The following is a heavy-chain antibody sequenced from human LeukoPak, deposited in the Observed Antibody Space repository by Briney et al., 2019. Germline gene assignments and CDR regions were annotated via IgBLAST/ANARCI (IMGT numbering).Heavy chain of an antibody. V-gene: IGHV3-23*03. CDR3: ARCSGGTCYSFHY. CDR2: IATDGGSA. D-gene: IGHD2-15*01. CDR1: GFTLNNYS. J-gene: IGHJ4*02. Sequence: GGSPRLSCAASGFTLNNYSMGWGRQAPGGGAEWGSIIATDGGSAYYADSVKGRFTMSRDNSKNGLYLQMSSLRAEDTALYYCARCSGGTCYSFHYWGQGTLVTVSS.